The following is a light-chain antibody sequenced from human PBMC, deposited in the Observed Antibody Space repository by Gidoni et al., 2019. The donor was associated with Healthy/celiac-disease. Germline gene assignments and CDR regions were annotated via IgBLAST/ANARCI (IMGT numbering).Light chain of an antibody. J-gene: IGKJ2*04. CDR2: WSS. CDR1: QSVVYSSNNKNY. CDR3: QQYYSTPGS. Sequence: DSVMTQAPDALAVSLGERATLNCKSRQSVVYSSNNKNYLAWYQQKPGQPPKLLIYWSSTRESGVPDRFSGSLSGTDFTLAISHLQAEDVAVYYCQQYYSTPGSFGQGTKLEIQ. V-gene: IGKV4-1*01.